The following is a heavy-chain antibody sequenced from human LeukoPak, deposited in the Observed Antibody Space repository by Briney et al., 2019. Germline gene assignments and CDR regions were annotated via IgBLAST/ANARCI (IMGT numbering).Heavy chain of an antibody. CDR1: GYTFTNYH. D-gene: IGHD2/OR15-2a*01. J-gene: IGHJ4*02. Sequence: ASVKVSCKASGYTFTNYHMHWVRQAPGQGLEWMGRIYPSSGGTNYAQKFRGRITLTTDTSINTACMELSRLRFDDTAVYYCARDLPFEDWGQGTLVTVSS. CDR3: ARDLPFED. CDR2: IYPSSGGT. V-gene: IGHV1-2*06.